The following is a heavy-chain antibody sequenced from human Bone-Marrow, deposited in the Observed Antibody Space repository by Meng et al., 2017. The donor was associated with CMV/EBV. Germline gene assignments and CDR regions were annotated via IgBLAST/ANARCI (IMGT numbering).Heavy chain of an antibody. CDR1: GGTFSSYA. D-gene: IGHD2-2*01. CDR2: INPNSGGT. CDR3: ARDLLDCSSTSCQAAFDP. V-gene: IGHV1-2*02. Sequence: ASVKVSCKASGGTFSSYAISWVRQAPGQGLEWMGWINPNSGGTNYAQKFQGRVTMTRDTSISTAYMELSRLRSDDTAVYYCARDLLDCSSTSCQAAFDPWGQGTLVTVSS. J-gene: IGHJ5*02.